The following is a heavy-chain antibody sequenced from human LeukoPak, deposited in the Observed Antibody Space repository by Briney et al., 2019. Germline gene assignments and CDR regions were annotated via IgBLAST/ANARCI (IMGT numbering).Heavy chain of an antibody. Sequence: SETLSLTCTVSGGSISSYYWSWIRQPPGKGLEWIGYIYYSGSTNYNPSLKSRVTISVDTSRNQFSLRLSSVTAADTAVYYCARGQRITMTDWGQGTLVTVSS. CDR3: ARGQRITMTD. V-gene: IGHV4-59*12. D-gene: IGHD3-22*01. J-gene: IGHJ4*02. CDR1: GGSISSYY. CDR2: IYYSGST.